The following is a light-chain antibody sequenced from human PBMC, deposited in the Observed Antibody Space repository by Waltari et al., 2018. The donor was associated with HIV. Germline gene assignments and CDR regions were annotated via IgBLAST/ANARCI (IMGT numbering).Light chain of an antibody. Sequence: QSVLTQPPSVSAAPGQKVTISSSASSSNIANNYVSWYQQLPGTTSKLHIYANNRRPAGIPDRFSGSKSGTSATLGVTGLQTGDEADYYCGTWDTSLSAVLFGGGTKLTVL. CDR1: SSNIANNY. J-gene: IGLJ2*01. CDR3: GTWDTSLSAVL. CDR2: ANN. V-gene: IGLV1-51*02.